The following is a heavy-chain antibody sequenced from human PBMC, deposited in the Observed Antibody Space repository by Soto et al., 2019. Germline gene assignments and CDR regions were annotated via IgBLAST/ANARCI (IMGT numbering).Heavy chain of an antibody. CDR2: SSFDGTQQ. V-gene: IGHV3-30*18. CDR1: GFSLSSSD. D-gene: IGHD6-19*01. CDR3: AKQLRGSGWYPLDS. Sequence: QPGGSLRLSCTASGFSLSSSDMHWLRQAPGKGLEWLAVSSFDGTQQFYGDSVKGRFTVSRDNSINTLYLEMNSLRTEDTAVYYCAKQLRGSGWYPLDSWGQGAPVTVSS. J-gene: IGHJ4*02.